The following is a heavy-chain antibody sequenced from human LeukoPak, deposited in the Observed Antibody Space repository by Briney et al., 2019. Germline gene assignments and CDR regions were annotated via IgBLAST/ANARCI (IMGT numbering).Heavy chain of an antibody. CDR1: GGTFSSYA. Sequence: ASVKVSCKASGGTFSSYAISWVRQAPGQGLERMGRIIPILGIANYAQKFQGRVTITADKSTSTAYMELSSLRSEDTAVYYCASEEWELLLAFGGAFDIWGQGTMVTVSS. V-gene: IGHV1-69*04. J-gene: IGHJ3*02. CDR3: ASEEWELLLAFGGAFDI. D-gene: IGHD1-26*01. CDR2: IIPILGIA.